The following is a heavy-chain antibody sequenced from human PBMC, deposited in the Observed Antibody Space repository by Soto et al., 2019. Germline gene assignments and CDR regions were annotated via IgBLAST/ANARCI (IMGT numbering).Heavy chain of an antibody. CDR2: ISSSSRTI. V-gene: IGHV3-48*01. Sequence: PGGSLRLSCAASGFTFSSYSMNWVRQAPGKGLEWVSYISSSSRTIYYADSVKGRFTISRDNAKNSLYLQMNSLRAQDTAVYYCARAPYYYDSSGPWRYFDLWGRGNLLAVCS. CDR1: GFTFSSYS. CDR3: ARAPYYYDSSGPWRYFDL. D-gene: IGHD3-22*01. J-gene: IGHJ2*01.